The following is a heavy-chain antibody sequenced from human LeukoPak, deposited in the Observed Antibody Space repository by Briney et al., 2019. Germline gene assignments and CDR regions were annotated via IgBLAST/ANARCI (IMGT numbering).Heavy chain of an antibody. V-gene: IGHV4-61*02. CDR3: ARHRNLVELSFYYYYMDV. CDR2: IYTSGST. J-gene: IGHJ6*03. CDR1: GVSISSGSYY. Sequence: SQTLSLTCTVSGVSISSGSYYWSWIRRPAGKGLEWIGRIYTSGSTNYNPSLKSRVTISVDTSKNQFSLKLSSVTAADTAVYYCARHRNLVELSFYYYYMDVGGKGTTVTVSS. D-gene: IGHD3-10*01.